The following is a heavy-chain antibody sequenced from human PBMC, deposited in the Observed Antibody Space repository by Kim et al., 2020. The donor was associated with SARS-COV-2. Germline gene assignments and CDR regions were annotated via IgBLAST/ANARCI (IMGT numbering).Heavy chain of an antibody. J-gene: IGHJ3*01. CDR2: IETAGAT. CDR1: GFPFSSYD. V-gene: IGHV3-13*01. CDR3: ARARYNSGGVMDWVCDV. D-gene: IGHD3-16*02. Sequence: GGSLRLSCAASGFPFSSYDMRWVRQVPGRGLEWVSGIETAGATYYAGAVHGRFSISRDNARNSLLLQMTDLRVADTAVYFCARARYNSGGVMDWVCDVWGQGTRVTVTS.